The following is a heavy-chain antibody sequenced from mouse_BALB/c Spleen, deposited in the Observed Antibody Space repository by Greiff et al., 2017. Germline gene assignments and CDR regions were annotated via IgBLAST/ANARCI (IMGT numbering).Heavy chain of an antibody. Sequence: EVQLVESGGGLVQPGGSRKLSCAASGFTFSSFGMHWVRQAPEKGLEWVAYISSGSSTNYYADTVKGRFTISRDNPKNTLFLQMTSLRSEDTAMYYCARSHGYYYAMDYWGQGTSVTVSS. V-gene: IGHV5-17*02. CDR3: ARSHGYYYAMDY. J-gene: IGHJ4*01. CDR1: GFTFSSFG. CDR2: ISSGSSTN.